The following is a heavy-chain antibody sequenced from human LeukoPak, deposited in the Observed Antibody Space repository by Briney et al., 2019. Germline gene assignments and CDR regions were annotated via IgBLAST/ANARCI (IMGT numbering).Heavy chain of an antibody. CDR3: ASGPPFLKYFEY. V-gene: IGHV3-23*01. D-gene: IGHD3-3*01. J-gene: IGHJ4*02. CDR1: GFTFSTYV. CDR2: ISVGAEYI. Sequence: GGSLRLSCAASGFTFSTYVMNWFRQAPGKGLEWGSTISVGAEYIFYADSVKGRFTISRDDSNNALYLQMHSLRAEDTALYYCASGPPFLKYFEYWGQGTLVTVSS.